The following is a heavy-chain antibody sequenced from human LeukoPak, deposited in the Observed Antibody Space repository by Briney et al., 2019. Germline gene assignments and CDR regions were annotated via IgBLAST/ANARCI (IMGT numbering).Heavy chain of an antibody. Sequence: GGSLRLSCAASGFTFSSYAMSWVRQAPGKGLEWVSAISGSGGSTYYADSVKGRLTISRVNSKNTLYLQMNSLRAEDTAVYYCAKDRRGYSYGPQGYWGQGTLVTVSS. CDR3: AKDRRGYSYGPQGY. J-gene: IGHJ4*02. D-gene: IGHD5-18*01. CDR1: GFTFSSYA. V-gene: IGHV3-23*01. CDR2: ISGSGGST.